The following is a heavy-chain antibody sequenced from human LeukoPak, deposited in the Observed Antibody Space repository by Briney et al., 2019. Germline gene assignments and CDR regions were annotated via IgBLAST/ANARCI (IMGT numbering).Heavy chain of an antibody. CDR3: ASSPAAGTDWFDP. CDR1: GGSISSSSYY. J-gene: IGHJ5*02. CDR2: IYYSGST. D-gene: IGHD6-13*01. Sequence: SKTLSLTCTVSGGSISSSSYYWGWIRQPPGKGLEWIGSIYYSGSTYYNPSLKSRVTISVDTSKNQFSLKLSSVTAADTAVYYCASSPAAGTDWFDPWGQGTLVTVSS. V-gene: IGHV4-39*07.